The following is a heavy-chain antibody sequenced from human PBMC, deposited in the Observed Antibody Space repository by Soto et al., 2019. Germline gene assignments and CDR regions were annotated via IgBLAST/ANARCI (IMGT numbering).Heavy chain of an antibody. J-gene: IGHJ4*02. V-gene: IGHV3-21*06. CDR2: ISSTTNYI. Sequence: PGGSLRRSGAASGFAFTRYSMKWVRQAPGKGLEWVSSISSTTNYIYYGDSMKGRFTISRDNAKNSLYLEMNSLRAEDTAVYYCARESEDLTSNFDYWGKGTLVTVSS. CDR3: ARESEDLTSNFDY. CDR1: GFAFTRYS.